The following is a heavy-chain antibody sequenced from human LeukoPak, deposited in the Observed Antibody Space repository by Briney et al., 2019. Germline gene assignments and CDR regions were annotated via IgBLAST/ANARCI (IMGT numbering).Heavy chain of an antibody. CDR2: INTDGSTT. D-gene: IGHD3-10*01. V-gene: IGHV3-74*01. CDR3: ANSYSHPHF. CDR1: GFTFSNSG. J-gene: IGHJ4*02. Sequence: GRSLRLSCAASGFTFSNSGMHWVRQAPGKRLVWVSRINTDGSTTNYADSVKGRFTISRDNARNTVYLQMNSLRAEDSAVYYCANSYSHPHFWGQGTLVTVSS.